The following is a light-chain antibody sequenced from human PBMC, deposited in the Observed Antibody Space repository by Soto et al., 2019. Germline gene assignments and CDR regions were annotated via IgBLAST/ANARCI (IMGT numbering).Light chain of an antibody. CDR2: AAS. Sequence: DIQMTQSPSSLSASVGDRVTITCRASQSIATYLNWYQHKLGKAPKLLFYAASSLQTGVPSRFSGSGSGTDFTLTISSLQPEDFATYFCQQSYTIPITFGQGTRLEIK. J-gene: IGKJ5*01. CDR3: QQSYTIPIT. CDR1: QSIATY. V-gene: IGKV1-39*01.